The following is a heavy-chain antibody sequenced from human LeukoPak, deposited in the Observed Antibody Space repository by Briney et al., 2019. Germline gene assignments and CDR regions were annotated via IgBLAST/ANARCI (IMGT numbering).Heavy chain of an antibody. CDR3: ARDAEYSSSSALGY. J-gene: IGHJ4*02. V-gene: IGHV1-69*05. CDR2: IIPIFGTA. CDR1: GGTFSSYA. D-gene: IGHD6-6*01. Sequence: SVKVSCKASGGTFSSYAVSWVRQAPGQGLEWMGGIIPIFGTANYAQKFQGRVTMTRDMSTSTVYMELSSLRSEDTAVYYCARDAEYSSSSALGYWGQGTLVTVSS.